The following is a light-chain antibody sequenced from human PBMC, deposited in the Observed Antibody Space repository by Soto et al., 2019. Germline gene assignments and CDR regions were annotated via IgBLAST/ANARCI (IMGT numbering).Light chain of an antibody. Sequence: EIVLTHSPATLALSPCERATLSVRASQSVSSYLAWYQQKPGQAPRLLIYDASNRATGIPARFSGSGSGTDFTLTISSLEPEDFAVYYCQQRSNWPRTFGQGTKV. CDR2: DAS. V-gene: IGKV3-11*01. CDR3: QQRSNWPRT. J-gene: IGKJ1*01. CDR1: QSVSSY.